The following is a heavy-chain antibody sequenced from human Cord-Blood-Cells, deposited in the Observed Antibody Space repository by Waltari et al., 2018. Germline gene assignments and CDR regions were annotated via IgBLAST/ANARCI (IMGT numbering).Heavy chain of an antibody. V-gene: IGHV3-49*05. J-gene: IGHJ4*02. CDR1: GFTFGVSA. CDR2: IRSKAYGGTT. D-gene: IGHD3-16*02. CDR3: TRADGMITFGGVIVADY. Sequence: EVQLVESGGGLVKPGRSLRLSCTASGFTFGVSAMTWFRNASGKGREWVGFIRSKAYGGTTEYAASVKGRFTISRDDSKSIAYLQMNSLKTEDTAVYYCTRADGMITFGGVIVADYWGQGTLVTVSS.